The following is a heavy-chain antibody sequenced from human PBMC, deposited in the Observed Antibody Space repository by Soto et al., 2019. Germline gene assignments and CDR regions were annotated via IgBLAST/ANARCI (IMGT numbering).Heavy chain of an antibody. CDR2: IWYDGSNK. J-gene: IGHJ4*02. Sequence: QVQLVESGGGVVQPGRSLRLSCAASGFTFSSYGMHWVRQAPGKGLEWVAVIWYDGSNKYYADSVKGRFTISRDNSKNTLYLQMNSLKAEDTGVYYWARDGQATLILGNCTNGVCPYYFDYWGQGTLVTVSS. CDR1: GFTFSSYG. V-gene: IGHV3-33*01. D-gene: IGHD2-8*01. CDR3: ARDGQATLILGNCTNGVCPYYFDY.